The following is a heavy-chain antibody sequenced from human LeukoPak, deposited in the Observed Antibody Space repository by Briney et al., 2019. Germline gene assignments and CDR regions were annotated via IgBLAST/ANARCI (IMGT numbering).Heavy chain of an antibody. CDR2: ISGSGGST. D-gene: IGHD3-10*01. CDR3: AKDPSESYNYGYFDY. V-gene: IGHV3-23*01. J-gene: IGHJ4*02. Sequence: GGSLRLSCAASGLILRSYAMSWVRQAPGKGLEGVSAISGSGGSTYYADSVKGRFTISRDNAKNTVYLQMNSLRVEDTAVYFCAKDPSESYNYGYFDYWGQGTLVTVSS. CDR1: GLILRSYA.